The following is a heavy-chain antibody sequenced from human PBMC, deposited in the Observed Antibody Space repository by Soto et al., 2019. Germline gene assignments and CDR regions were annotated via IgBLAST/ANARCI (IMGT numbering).Heavy chain of an antibody. D-gene: IGHD6-13*01. V-gene: IGHV1-3*01. CDR1: GYTFTSYA. CDR2: INAGNGNT. Sequence: ASVKVSCKASGYTFTSYAMHWVRQAPGQRLEWMGWINAGNGNTKYSQKFQGRVTITRDTSASTAYMELSSLRSEDTAVYYCAREEQQLGYNWFDPWGQGTLVTVSS. J-gene: IGHJ5*02. CDR3: AREEQQLGYNWFDP.